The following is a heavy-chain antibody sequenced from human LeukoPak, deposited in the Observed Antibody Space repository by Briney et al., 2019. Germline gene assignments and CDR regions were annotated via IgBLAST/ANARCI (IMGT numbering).Heavy chain of an antibody. CDR1: GFTFSSYE. D-gene: IGHD3-22*01. CDR3: AREKLSFFDSSGYFDY. J-gene: IGHJ4*02. Sequence: PGGSLRLSCAASGFTFSSYEMNWVRQAPGKGLEWVSFISSSGSGIHYADSVRGRFTISRDNAKNSLYLQMSRLRAEDTAVYYCAREKLSFFDSSGYFDYWGQGTLVTVSS. CDR2: ISSSGSGI. V-gene: IGHV3-48*03.